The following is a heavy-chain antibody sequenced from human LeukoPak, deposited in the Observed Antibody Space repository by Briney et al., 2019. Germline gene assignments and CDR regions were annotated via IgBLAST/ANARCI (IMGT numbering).Heavy chain of an antibody. CDR1: GFTFSSYE. J-gene: IGHJ4*01. D-gene: IGHD6-13*01. Sequence: AGGSLRLSCAASGFTFSSYEMNWVRQAPGKGLEWVSYISSSGSTIYYADSVKGRFTISRDNPKNSLYLQMSSLRAEDTAVYYCARDGTAPGLYFDLWGQGTLVTVSS. V-gene: IGHV3-48*03. CDR2: ISSSGSTI. CDR3: ARDGTAPGLYFDL.